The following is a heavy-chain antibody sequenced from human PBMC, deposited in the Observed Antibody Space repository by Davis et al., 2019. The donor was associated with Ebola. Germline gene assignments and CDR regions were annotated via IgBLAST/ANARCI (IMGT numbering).Heavy chain of an antibody. Sequence: PGGSLRLSCKGFGYSFTTYWIGWVRQMPGKGLEWMGIIYPGDSDTRYSPSFQGQVTISADKSISSAYLQWSSLKASDTAMYYCARRNGSGTSAIDYWGQGTLVTVSS. V-gene: IGHV5-51*01. J-gene: IGHJ4*02. CDR2: IYPGDSDT. CDR1: GYSFTTYW. CDR3: ARRNGSGTSAIDY. D-gene: IGHD3-10*01.